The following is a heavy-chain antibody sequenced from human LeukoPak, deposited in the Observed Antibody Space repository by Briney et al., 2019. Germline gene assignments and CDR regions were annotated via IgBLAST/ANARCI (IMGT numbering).Heavy chain of an antibody. Sequence: GGTLRLSCAASGFTFSSYAMHWVRQAPGQGLEWVAVISYDGSNKYYADSVKDRFTISTENSKNTLYLQMNSLRAEETAVYYCARGAAAGGFVFPATDYWGQGTLVTVSS. CDR2: ISYDGSNK. V-gene: IGHV3-30*04. D-gene: IGHD6-13*01. CDR3: ARGAAAGGFVFPATDY. CDR1: GFTFSSYA. J-gene: IGHJ4*02.